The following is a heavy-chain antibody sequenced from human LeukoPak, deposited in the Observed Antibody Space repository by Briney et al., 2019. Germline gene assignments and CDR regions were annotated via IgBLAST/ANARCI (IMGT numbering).Heavy chain of an antibody. Sequence: PGGSLRLSCAASGFTFSDYYMSWIRQAPGKGLEWVSYISSSSSYTNYADSVKGRFTISRDNAKNSLYLQMNSLRAEDTAVYYCARDQSWGTGTIANVVDYWGQGTLVTVSS. CDR1: GFTFSDYY. J-gene: IGHJ4*02. V-gene: IGHV3-11*06. CDR2: ISSSSSYT. CDR3: ARDQSWGTGTIANVVDY. D-gene: IGHD1-1*01.